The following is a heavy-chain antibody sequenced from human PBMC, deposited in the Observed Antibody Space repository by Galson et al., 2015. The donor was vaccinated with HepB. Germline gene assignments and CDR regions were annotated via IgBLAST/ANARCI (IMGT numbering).Heavy chain of an antibody. J-gene: IGHJ4*02. Sequence: SVKVSCKASGGAFSSYAISWVRQAPGQGLEWMGRIIPILGIANYAQKFQGRVTITADKSTSTAYMELSSLRSEDTAVYYCASRGQKAAAGTPHFDYWGQGTLVTVSS. D-gene: IGHD6-13*01. CDR3: ASRGQKAAAGTPHFDY. CDR2: IIPILGIA. V-gene: IGHV1-69*04. CDR1: GGAFSSYA.